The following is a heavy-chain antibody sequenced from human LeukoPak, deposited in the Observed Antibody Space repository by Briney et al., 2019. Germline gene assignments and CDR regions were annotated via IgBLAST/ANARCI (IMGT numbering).Heavy chain of an antibody. Sequence: PSETLSLTCTVSGGSISSGGYYWSWIRQHPGKGLEWIGYIYYSGSTYYNPSLKSRVTISVDTSKNQFSLKLSSVTAADTAVYYCARAGDYDILTGSYYYYGMDVWGQGTTVTVSS. D-gene: IGHD3-9*01. CDR2: IYYSGST. CDR1: GGSISSGGYY. J-gene: IGHJ6*02. CDR3: ARAGDYDILTGSYYYYGMDV. V-gene: IGHV4-31*03.